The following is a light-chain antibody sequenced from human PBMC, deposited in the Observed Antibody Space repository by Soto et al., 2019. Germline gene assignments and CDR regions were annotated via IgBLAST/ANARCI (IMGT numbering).Light chain of an antibody. CDR3: QQSYSTPSIT. Sequence: DIQMTQSPSSLSASVGDRVCITCRASQSIEKSLNWYQQKPGQAPKVLIYAASNLQSGVPARFSGSGSGTDFTLTINSLQPEDFATYYCQQSYSTPSITFGQGTRLEI. V-gene: IGKV1-39*01. CDR2: AAS. J-gene: IGKJ5*01. CDR1: QSIEKS.